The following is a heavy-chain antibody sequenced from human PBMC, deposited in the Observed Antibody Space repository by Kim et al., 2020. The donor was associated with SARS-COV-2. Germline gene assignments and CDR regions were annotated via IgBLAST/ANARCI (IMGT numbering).Heavy chain of an antibody. CDR3: ARDNRFLGTFDY. J-gene: IGHJ4*02. Sequence: SYEQKFQGRVAMTRDTSTSTVYMELGNLRSEDTAVYDCARDNRFLGTFDYWGQGTLVTVSS. D-gene: IGHD3-3*01. V-gene: IGHV1-46*01.